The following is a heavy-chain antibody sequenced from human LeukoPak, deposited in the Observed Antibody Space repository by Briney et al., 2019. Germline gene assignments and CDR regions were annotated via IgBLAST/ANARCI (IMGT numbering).Heavy chain of an antibody. Sequence: AGGSLRLSCSASGFTFKDYSMSWVRQAPGKGLEWVSRISGGGGATKYADSVTGRFTISRDNSKNTLSLQMNSLRAEDTAVYYCARVSSSPDYYYGMDVWGQGTTVTVSS. D-gene: IGHD6-13*01. CDR1: GFTFKDYS. CDR3: ARVSSSPDYYYGMDV. J-gene: IGHJ6*02. V-gene: IGHV3-23*01. CDR2: ISGGGGAT.